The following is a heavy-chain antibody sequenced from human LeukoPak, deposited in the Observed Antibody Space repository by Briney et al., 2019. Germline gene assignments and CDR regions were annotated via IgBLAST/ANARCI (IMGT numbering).Heavy chain of an antibody. CDR2: IYPGDSDT. D-gene: IGHD2-15*01. CDR3: ARGGGIDYFDY. Sequence: GASLQISGQGSGSIFTSYWIGWVRQLPGKGLEWMGIIYPGDSDTRYSPSFQGQVTISADKSISTAYLQWSSLKASDTAMYYCARGGGIDYFDYWGQGTLVTVSS. CDR1: GSIFTSYW. V-gene: IGHV5-51*01. J-gene: IGHJ4*02.